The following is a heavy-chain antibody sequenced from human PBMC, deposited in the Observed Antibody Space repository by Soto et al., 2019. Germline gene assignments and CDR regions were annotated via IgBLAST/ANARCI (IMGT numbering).Heavy chain of an antibody. D-gene: IGHD1-26*01. Sequence: VQLVESGGGVVQPGRSLRLSCAASGFTFSSYEMNWVRQAPGKGMEWVSYISSSGSTKYYADSVKGRFTISRDNAKNSLYLQMNSLRAEDTAVYYCARGGSYFDYWGQGTLLTVSS. CDR3: ARGGSYFDY. J-gene: IGHJ4*02. V-gene: IGHV3-48*03. CDR2: ISSSGSTK. CDR1: GFTFSSYE.